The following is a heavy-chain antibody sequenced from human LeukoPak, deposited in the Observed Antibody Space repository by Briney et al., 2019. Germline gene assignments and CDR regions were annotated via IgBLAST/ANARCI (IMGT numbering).Heavy chain of an antibody. CDR1: GGSISSGSYY. J-gene: IGHJ5*02. CDR3: ARDRRKAAAGTSGWFDP. Sequence: PSETLSLTCTVSGGSISSGSYYWSWIRQPAGKGLEWIGRIYTSGSTNYNPSLKSRVTISVDTSKNQFSLKLSSVTAADTAVYYCARDRRKAAAGTSGWFDPWGQGTLVTVSS. D-gene: IGHD6-13*01. V-gene: IGHV4-61*02. CDR2: IYTSGST.